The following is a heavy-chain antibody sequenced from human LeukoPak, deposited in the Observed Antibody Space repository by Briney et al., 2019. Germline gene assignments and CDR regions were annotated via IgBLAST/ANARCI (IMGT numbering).Heavy chain of an antibody. CDR1: GFTFSSYA. Sequence: GGSLRLSCAASGFTFSSYAMHWVRQAPGKGPEWVAVISYDGSNKYYADSVKGRSTISRDNSKNTLYLQMNSLRAEDTAVYYCARVQNGMDVWGQGTTVTVSS. CDR3: ARVQNGMDV. J-gene: IGHJ6*02. CDR2: ISYDGSNK. V-gene: IGHV3-30-3*01.